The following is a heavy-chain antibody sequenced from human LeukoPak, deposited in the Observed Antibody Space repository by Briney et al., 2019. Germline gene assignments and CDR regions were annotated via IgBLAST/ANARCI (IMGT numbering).Heavy chain of an antibody. J-gene: IGHJ6*03. Sequence: SETLSLTCTVSGGSIISSSYYWGWTRQPPGKGLEWIGSIYYSGSTYYNPSLKSRVTISVDTSKNQFSLKLSSVTAADTAVYYCARVVQYYDSSGHYYVPQANYYYYYYMDVWGKGTTVTVSS. D-gene: IGHD3-22*01. CDR2: IYYSGST. CDR1: GGSIISSSYY. V-gene: IGHV4-39*07. CDR3: ARVVQYYDSSGHYYVPQANYYYYYYMDV.